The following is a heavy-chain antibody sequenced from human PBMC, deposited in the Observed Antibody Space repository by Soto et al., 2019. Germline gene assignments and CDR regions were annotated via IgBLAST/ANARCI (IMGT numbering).Heavy chain of an antibody. CDR3: ARHPLRGFGVPS. CDR1: GYTFTSYY. Sequence: ASVKVSCKASGYTFTSYYTHWVRQAPGQGLEWMGIINPSGGSTSYAQKFQGRVTMTRDTSTSTVYMELSSLRPEDTAVYYCARHPLRGFGVPSWGQGTLVTVSS. J-gene: IGHJ5*02. D-gene: IGHD2-8*01. CDR2: INPSGGST. V-gene: IGHV1-46*01.